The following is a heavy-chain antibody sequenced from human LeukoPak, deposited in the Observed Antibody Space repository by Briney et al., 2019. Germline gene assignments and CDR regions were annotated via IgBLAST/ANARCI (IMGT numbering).Heavy chain of an antibody. D-gene: IGHD6-13*01. CDR3: ARDLEQQLAHAG. V-gene: IGHV1-18*01. CDR2: ISAYNGNT. J-gene: IGHJ4*02. Sequence: ASVKVSCKASGYTFTSYGISWVRQAPGQGLEWMGWISAYNGNTNYAQKLQGRVTMTTDTSTSTAYMELRSLRSDVTAVYYCARDLEQQLAHAGWGQGTLVTVSS. CDR1: GYTFTSYG.